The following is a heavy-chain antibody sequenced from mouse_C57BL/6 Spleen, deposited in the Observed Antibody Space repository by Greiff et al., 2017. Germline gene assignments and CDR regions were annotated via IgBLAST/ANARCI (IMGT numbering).Heavy chain of an antibody. J-gene: IGHJ4*01. V-gene: IGHV1-39*01. CDR3: ARSAYGSSPLYYYAMDY. CDR1: GYSFTDYN. CDR2: INPNYGTT. D-gene: IGHD1-1*01. Sequence: EVQLQQSGPELVKPGASVKISCKASGYSFTDYNMNWVKQSNGKSLEWIGVINPNYGTTSYNQKFKGKATLTVDQSSSTAYMQLNSLTSEDSAVYYCARSAYGSSPLYYYAMDYWGQGTSVTVSS.